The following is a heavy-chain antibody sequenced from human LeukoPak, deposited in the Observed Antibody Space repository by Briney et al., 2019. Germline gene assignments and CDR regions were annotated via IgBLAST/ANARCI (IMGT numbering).Heavy chain of an antibody. CDR3: ARGRSSWYVFDY. D-gene: IGHD6-13*01. CDR1: GYTFTSYD. Sequence: ASVKVSCKASGYTFTSYDINWVRQATGQGLEWMGWMNPNSGNAGYAQKFQGRVTMTRDTSISTAYMELSSLGSDDTAVYYCARGRSSWYVFDYWGQGTLVTVSS. V-gene: IGHV1-8*01. J-gene: IGHJ4*02. CDR2: MNPNSGNA.